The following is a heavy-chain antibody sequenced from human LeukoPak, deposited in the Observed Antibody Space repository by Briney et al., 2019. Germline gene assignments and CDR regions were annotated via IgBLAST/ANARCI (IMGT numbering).Heavy chain of an antibody. Sequence: GGSLRLSCAVSGFTVSGFYMSWVRRAPGKGLEWVSTIFSSGNTYYADSVQGRFFISRDSPKNTVYLQMNSLRAEDTAMYYCARDAPEAVALQFDYWGQGTLVTVSS. CDR1: GFTVSGFY. J-gene: IGHJ4*02. D-gene: IGHD4-23*01. V-gene: IGHV3-53*01. CDR2: IFSSGNT. CDR3: ARDAPEAVALQFDY.